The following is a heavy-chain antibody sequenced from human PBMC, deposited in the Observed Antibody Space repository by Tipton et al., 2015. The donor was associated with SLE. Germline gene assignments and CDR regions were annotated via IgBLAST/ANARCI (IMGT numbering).Heavy chain of an antibody. CDR2: IYTSGST. V-gene: IGHV4-4*07. CDR3: AREAVGSGFGAFDI. CDR1: SGSLSNYY. D-gene: IGHD3-3*01. J-gene: IGHJ3*02. Sequence: TLSLTCTVSSGSLSNYYWSWIRQPAGEGLEWIGRIYTSGSTNYNPSLKSRVTISVDLSKNQFSLKLTSVTAADTAVYYCAREAVGSGFGAFDIWGQGTMVTVSS.